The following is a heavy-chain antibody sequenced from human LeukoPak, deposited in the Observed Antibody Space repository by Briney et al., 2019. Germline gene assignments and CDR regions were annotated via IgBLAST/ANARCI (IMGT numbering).Heavy chain of an antibody. CDR3: ARDSITRAFDV. V-gene: IGHV4-4*07. D-gene: IGHD2-2*01. CDR2: IYTSGIT. CDR1: DGSISRYY. Sequence: SETLSLTCTVSDGSISRYYWNWIRLPPGKGLEWIGRIYTSGITNYNPSLKSRVTMSVDTSKNQFSLKLSSVTAADTAVYYCARDSITRAFDVWGQGTMVTVSS. J-gene: IGHJ3*01.